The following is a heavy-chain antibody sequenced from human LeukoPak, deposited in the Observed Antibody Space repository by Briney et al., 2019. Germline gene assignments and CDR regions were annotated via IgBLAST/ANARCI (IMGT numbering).Heavy chain of an antibody. D-gene: IGHD1-26*01. J-gene: IGHJ3*02. Sequence: SETLSLTCTVSGGSISSYYWSWIRQPPGKGLEWIGYIYYSGSTNYNPSLKSRVTISVDTSKNQFSLKLSSVTAADTAVYYCTRESLDAFDIWGQGTMVTVCS. CDR2: IYYSGST. V-gene: IGHV4-59*01. CDR1: GGSISSYY. CDR3: TRESLDAFDI.